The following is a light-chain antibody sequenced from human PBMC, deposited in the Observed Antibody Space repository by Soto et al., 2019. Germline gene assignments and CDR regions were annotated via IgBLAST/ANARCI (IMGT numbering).Light chain of an antibody. CDR2: GAS. CDR1: QSVSSNY. Sequence: EIVLTQSPGTLSLSPGERATLSCRASQSVSSNYLAWYQHRPGQAPRLLIYGASSRATGIPDRFSGSGSGTDFTLTISRLEPEDFAVYYCQQYGTSPALTFGGGTKVDI. V-gene: IGKV3-20*01. CDR3: QQYGTSPALT. J-gene: IGKJ4*01.